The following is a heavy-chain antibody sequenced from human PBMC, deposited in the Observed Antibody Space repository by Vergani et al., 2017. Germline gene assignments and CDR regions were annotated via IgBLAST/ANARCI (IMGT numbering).Heavy chain of an antibody. CDR3: AITTVLLWFGELQGLDY. CDR1: GYSFTSYW. D-gene: IGHD3-10*01. Sequence: EVQLVQSGAEVKKPGESLRISCKGSGYSFTSYWISWVRRMPGKGLEWMGRIDPSDSYTNYSPSFQGHVTISADKSISTAYLQWSSLKASDTAMYYCAITTVLLWFGELQGLDYWGQGTLVTVSS. CDR2: IDPSDSYT. J-gene: IGHJ4*02. V-gene: IGHV5-10-1*01.